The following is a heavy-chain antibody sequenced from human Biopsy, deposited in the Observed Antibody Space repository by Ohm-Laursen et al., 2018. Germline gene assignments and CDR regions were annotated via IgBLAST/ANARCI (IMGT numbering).Heavy chain of an antibody. D-gene: IGHD1/OR15-1a*01. J-gene: IGHJ5*02. CDR3: AKEVFSAVGTSGFDP. Sequence: SLRLSCSASGFTFSNYAMSWVRQAPGKGLEWVSGISGSGGRTYYAESMKGRFTIPRDNSKKTVYLQMKSLRAKDTAVYYCAKEVFSAVGTSGFDPWGQGTLVTVSS. CDR2: ISGSGGRT. V-gene: IGHV3-23*01. CDR1: GFTFSNYA.